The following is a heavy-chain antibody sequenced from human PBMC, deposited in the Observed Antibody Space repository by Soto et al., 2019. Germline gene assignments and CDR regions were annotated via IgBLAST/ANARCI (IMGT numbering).Heavy chain of an antibody. CDR1: GFTFSSYS. V-gene: IGHV3-48*02. J-gene: IGHJ3*02. CDR2: ISSSSSTI. D-gene: IGHD6-13*01. Sequence: GGSLRLSCAASGFTFSSYSMNWVRQAPGKGLEWVSYISSSSSTIYYADSVKGRFTISRDNAKNSLYLQMNSLRDEDTAVYYCARDLYSSSYPIGAFDIWGQGTMVTVSS. CDR3: ARDLYSSSYPIGAFDI.